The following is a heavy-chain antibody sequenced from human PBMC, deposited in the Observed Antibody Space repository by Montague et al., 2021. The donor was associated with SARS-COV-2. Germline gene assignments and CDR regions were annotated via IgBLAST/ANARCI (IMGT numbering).Heavy chain of an antibody. D-gene: IGHD1-1*01. Sequence: SETLSLICAVYGGSFSGYYWSWIRQPPGKGLEWIGGIYTSGSTNYNPSLKSRVTISVDTSKNQFSLKLSSVTAADTAVYYCARAPGQYYYYYMDVWGKGTTVTVSS. V-gene: IGHV4-59*10. CDR2: IYTSGST. J-gene: IGHJ6*03. CDR1: GGSFSGYY. CDR3: ARAPGQYYYYYMDV.